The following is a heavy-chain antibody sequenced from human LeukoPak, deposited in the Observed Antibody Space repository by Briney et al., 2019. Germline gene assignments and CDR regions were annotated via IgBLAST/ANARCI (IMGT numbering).Heavy chain of an antibody. V-gene: IGHV3-7*01. J-gene: IGHJ4*02. Sequence: GGSLRLSCEASGFIFSSYWMSWVRQAPGKGLEWVANKKKDGSEKYSVDSVKGRFTISGDNAKNSVYLQMNSLRAEDTAVYYCARDLITMVRGVIFDYWGQGTLVTVSS. D-gene: IGHD3-10*01. CDR3: ARDLITMVRGVIFDY. CDR2: KKKDGSEK. CDR1: GFIFSSYW.